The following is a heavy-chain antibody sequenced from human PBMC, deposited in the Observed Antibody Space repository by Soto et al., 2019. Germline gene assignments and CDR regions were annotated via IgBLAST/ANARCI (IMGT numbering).Heavy chain of an antibody. V-gene: IGHV4-59*01. Sequence: PSWRLSLTCTVCGGCISSYYCTWIRERPGKGLEWIGYNYYSGSTNYNPSLKCRVTISVDTSKNQFSLKLSSVTAADTAVYYCERDRGGYFDYWGQGTVVTVSS. CDR1: GGCISSYY. D-gene: IGHD3-16*01. J-gene: IGHJ4*02. CDR2: NYYSGST. CDR3: ERDRGGYFDY.